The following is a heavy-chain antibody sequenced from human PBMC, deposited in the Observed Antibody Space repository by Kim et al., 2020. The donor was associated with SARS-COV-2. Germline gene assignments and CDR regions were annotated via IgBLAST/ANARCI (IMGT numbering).Heavy chain of an antibody. CDR3: AKDVSHTAMGYYYYGMDI. CDR1: GFAFDDYA. J-gene: IGHJ6*02. CDR2: ISGDGGFT. Sequence: GGSLRLSCAASGFAFDDYAMHWVRQAPGKGLEWVSLISGDGGFTFYADSVKGRFTISRDNSKNSLYLEMNSLGTADTAFYYCAKDVSHTAMGYYYYGMDIWGQGTTVTVS. D-gene: IGHD5-18*01. V-gene: IGHV3-43*02.